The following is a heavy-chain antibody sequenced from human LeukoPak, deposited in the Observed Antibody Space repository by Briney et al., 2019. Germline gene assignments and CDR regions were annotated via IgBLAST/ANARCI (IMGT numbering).Heavy chain of an antibody. CDR3: ARDYGLRDAFDI. J-gene: IGHJ3*02. CDR2: IYHSGST. CDR1: GGSISSYY. D-gene: IGHD3-16*01. V-gene: IGHV4-59*12. Sequence: PSETLSLTCTVSGGSISSYYWSWIRQPPGKGLEWIGYIYHSGSTYYNPSLKSRVTISVDRSKNQFSLKLSFVTAADTAVYYCARDYGLRDAFDIWGQGTMVTVSS.